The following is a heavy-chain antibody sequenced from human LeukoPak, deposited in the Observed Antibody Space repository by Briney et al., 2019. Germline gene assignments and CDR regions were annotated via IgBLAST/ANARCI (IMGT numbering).Heavy chain of an antibody. V-gene: IGHV3-48*01. CDR3: AASYSETQLYYFDY. D-gene: IGHD1-26*01. CDR1: GFTFNRYS. Sequence: GGSLRPSCAASGFTFNRYSMNWVRQAPGKGLEWVAYISSSGTGIYYADSVKGRFAISRDNAKNSVYLQMNSLRGEDTAVYHCAASYSETQLYYFDYWGQGNLVTVSS. CDR2: ISSSGTGI. J-gene: IGHJ4*02.